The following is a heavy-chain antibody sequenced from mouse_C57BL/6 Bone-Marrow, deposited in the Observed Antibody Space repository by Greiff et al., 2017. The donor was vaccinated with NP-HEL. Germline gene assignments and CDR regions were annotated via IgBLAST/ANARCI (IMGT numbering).Heavy chain of an antibody. D-gene: IGHD1-1*01. V-gene: IGHV5-4*03. CDR2: ISDGGSYT. J-gene: IGHJ2*01. CDR3: ARVGSDYYGSSLYYFDY. Sequence: EVMLVESGGGLVKPGGSLKLSCAASGFTFSSYAMSWVRQTPEKRLEWVATISDGGSYTYYPDNVKGRFTISRDNAKNNLYLQMSHLKSEDTAMYYCARVGSDYYGSSLYYFDYWGQGTTLTVSS. CDR1: GFTFSSYA.